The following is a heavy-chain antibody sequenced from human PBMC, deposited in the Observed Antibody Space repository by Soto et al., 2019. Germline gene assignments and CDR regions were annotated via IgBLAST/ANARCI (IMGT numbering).Heavy chain of an antibody. D-gene: IGHD2-15*01. CDR3: AIDNSHQPPWWIDP. V-gene: IGHV1-46*03. CDR1: GFTFINYY. CDR2: INPSGDST. Sequence: ASVKVSCKASGFTFINYYMHWVRQAPGQGLEWMGVINPSGDSTNYAQKFQGRVTMTRDTSTSTVYMDLSSLRSEDTAVYYCAIDNSHQPPWWIDPWGQGTLVPVSS. J-gene: IGHJ5*02.